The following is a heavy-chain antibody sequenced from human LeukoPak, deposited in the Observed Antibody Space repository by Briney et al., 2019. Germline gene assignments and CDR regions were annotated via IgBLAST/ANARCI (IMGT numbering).Heavy chain of an antibody. J-gene: IGHJ6*03. CDR3: ARDHDSSGSYMDV. CDR1: GFTFSSYS. V-gene: IGHV3-21*01. D-gene: IGHD6-19*01. Sequence: PGWSMRLSCAASGFTFSSYSMNWVRQAPGKGLEWVSSISSSSSYIYYADSVKGRFTISRDNAKNSLYLQMNSLRAEDTAVYYCARDHDSSGSYMDVWGKGTTVTVSS. CDR2: ISSSSSYI.